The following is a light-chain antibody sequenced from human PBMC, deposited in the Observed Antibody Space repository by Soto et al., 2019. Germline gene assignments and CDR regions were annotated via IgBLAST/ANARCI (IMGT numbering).Light chain of an antibody. Sequence: QSALTQPPSVSGAQGKRVTISCTGSSPNIWAGYDVHWYQQLPGRAPKLLIYGNTNRPSGVPVRFSGSKSGTSASLAITGLQAEDEADYYCLSFVSSRSVVFGGGTKVTVL. CDR1: SPNIWAGYD. CDR3: LSFVSSRSVV. J-gene: IGLJ2*01. V-gene: IGLV1-40*01. CDR2: GNT.